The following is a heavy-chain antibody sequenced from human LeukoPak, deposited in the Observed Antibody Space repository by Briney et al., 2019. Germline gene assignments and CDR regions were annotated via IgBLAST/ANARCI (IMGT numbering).Heavy chain of an antibody. CDR2: IYYSGST. Sequence: SETLSLTCTVSGGSISSYYWSCIRQPPGKGLEWIGYIYYSGSTNYNPSLKSRVTISVDTSKNQFSLKLSSVTAADTAVYYCARRDQGYFDYWGQGTLVTVSS. D-gene: IGHD2-2*01. CDR3: ARRDQGYFDY. CDR1: GGSISSYY. V-gene: IGHV4-59*08. J-gene: IGHJ4*02.